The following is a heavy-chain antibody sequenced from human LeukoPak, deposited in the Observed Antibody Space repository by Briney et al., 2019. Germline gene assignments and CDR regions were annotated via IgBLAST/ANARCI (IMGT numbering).Heavy chain of an antibody. CDR2: IYYSGSGST. Sequence: SETLSLTCTVSGGSLSSYYWSWIRQPPGKGLEWIGYIYYSGSGSTDYNPSLKSRVTISVDTSKNQFSLKLSSVTAADTAVYYCARAHGSTILWFDPWGQGTLVTVSS. CDR3: ARAHGSTILWFDP. D-gene: IGHD2-2*01. J-gene: IGHJ5*02. V-gene: IGHV4-59*08. CDR1: GGSLSSYY.